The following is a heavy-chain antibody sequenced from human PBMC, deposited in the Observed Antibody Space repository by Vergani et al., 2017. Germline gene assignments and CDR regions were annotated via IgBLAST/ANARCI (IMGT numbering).Heavy chain of an antibody. D-gene: IGHD6-6*01. CDR3: ARLTTLPEQIAARSQRPTGWFDH. CDR1: GGSISSSSYY. J-gene: IGHJ5*02. Sequence: QLQLQESGPGLVKPSETLSLICTVSGGSISSSSYYWGWVRQPPGEGLEWIGSIHYSGSTYYNPSLRSRVTISVHTSKSQFTLKLSSVTAADTAVYNCARLTTLPEQIAARSQRPTGWFDHWGQGTLVTVSS. V-gene: IGHV4-39*01. CDR2: IHYSGST.